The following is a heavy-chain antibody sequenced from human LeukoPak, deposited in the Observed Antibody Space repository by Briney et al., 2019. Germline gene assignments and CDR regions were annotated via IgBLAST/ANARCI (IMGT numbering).Heavy chain of an antibody. CDR1: GGSISSGFY. CDR3: TRLPQGGFSYGPLDV. Sequence: PSETLSLTRTVSGGSISSGFYWGWIRQPPGKGLEWIGYINYRGSTYYKPSLKSRVTISVDTSKNQFSLKLTSVTAADTAVYYCTRLPQGGFSYGPLDVWGQGTTVTVSS. J-gene: IGHJ6*02. D-gene: IGHD5-18*01. CDR2: INYRGST. V-gene: IGHV4-39*01.